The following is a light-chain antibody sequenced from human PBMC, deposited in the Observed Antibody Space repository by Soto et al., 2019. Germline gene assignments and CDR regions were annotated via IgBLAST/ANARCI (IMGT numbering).Light chain of an antibody. CDR1: QSILYSSNSKNC. V-gene: IGKV4-1*01. Sequence: DIVMTQSPDSLAVSLGERATINCNSSQSILYSSNSKNCLAWYQQKPGQPPKLLIFWTSTRESGAPDRFSGSGSGTHFTLTINNLQAEDVAVYHCQQYYSNPPTVGQGTKVDTK. CDR2: WTS. CDR3: QQYYSNPPT. J-gene: IGKJ1*01.